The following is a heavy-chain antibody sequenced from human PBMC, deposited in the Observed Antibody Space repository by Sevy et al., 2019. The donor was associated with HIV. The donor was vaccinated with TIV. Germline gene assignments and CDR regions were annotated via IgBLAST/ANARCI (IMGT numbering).Heavy chain of an antibody. V-gene: IGHV3-30-3*01. CDR1: GFTFSTHA. CDR3: ARDFGAYTYAPGHY. Sequence: GGSLRLSCAASGFTFSTHALHWVRQAPGRGLEWVAVTSYDGVKTYYADSVKGRFTISRDDSKNTLYLQMNSLRAEDTAVYYCARDFGAYTYAPGHYWGQGTLVTVSS. J-gene: IGHJ4*02. D-gene: IGHD3-16*01. CDR2: TSYDGVKT.